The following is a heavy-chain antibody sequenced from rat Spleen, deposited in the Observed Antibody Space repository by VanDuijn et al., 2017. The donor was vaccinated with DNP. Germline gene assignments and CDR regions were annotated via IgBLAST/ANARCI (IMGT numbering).Heavy chain of an antibody. Sequence: EVQLVESGGGLVQPGRSLKLSCAVSRFTFSNYVMHWIRQAPTKGLEWVASISPRGDSTNYRDSVKGRFTISRENAKSTLYLQMDSLRSEDTATYYCVTEYYGYIYWYFDFWGPGTMVTVSS. V-gene: IGHV5-19*01. D-gene: IGHD1-9*01. CDR2: ISPRGDST. CDR1: RFTFSNYV. J-gene: IGHJ1*01. CDR3: VTEYYGYIYWYFDF.